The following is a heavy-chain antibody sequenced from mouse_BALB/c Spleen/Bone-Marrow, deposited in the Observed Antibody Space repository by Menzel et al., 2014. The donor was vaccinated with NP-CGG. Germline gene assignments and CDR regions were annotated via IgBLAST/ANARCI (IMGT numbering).Heavy chain of an antibody. CDR2: INPGSGDT. D-gene: IGHD2-14*01. J-gene: IGHJ1*01. V-gene: IGHV1-54*01. CDR3: AREQVRFFDV. CDR1: GYAFTNYL. Sequence: QVQLQQSGAELVRPGTSVKVSCKASGYAFTNYLIEWIKQRPGQGLEWIGVINPGSGDTNYNEKFKGKATLTADKSSFTAYIQLSSLTSDDSAVYFCAREQVRFFDVWGAGTTVTVSS.